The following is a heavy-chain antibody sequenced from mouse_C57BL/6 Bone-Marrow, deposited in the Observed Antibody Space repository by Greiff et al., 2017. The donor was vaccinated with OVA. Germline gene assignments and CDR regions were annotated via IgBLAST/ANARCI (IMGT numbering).Heavy chain of an antibody. J-gene: IGHJ2*01. Sequence: QVQLQQSGAELVRPGASVKLSCKASGYTFTDYYINWVKQRPGQGLEWIARIYPGSGNTYYNEKFKGKATLTAEKSSSTAYMQLSSLTSEDSAVYFCARIYGYYFDYWGQGTTLTVSS. CDR2: IYPGSGNT. V-gene: IGHV1-76*01. CDR3: ARIYGYYFDY. D-gene: IGHD1-1*02. CDR1: GYTFTDYY.